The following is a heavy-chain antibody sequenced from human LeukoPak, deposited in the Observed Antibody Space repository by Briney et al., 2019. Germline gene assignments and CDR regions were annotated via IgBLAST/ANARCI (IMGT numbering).Heavy chain of an antibody. V-gene: IGHV4-59*08. CDR3: ASSYSGYDFDDYYYYGMDV. J-gene: IGHJ6*02. Sequence: SETLSLTCTVSGGSISSYYWSWIRQPPGKGLEWIGYIYYSGSTNYNPSLKSRVTISVDTSKNQFSLKLSSVTAADTAVYYCASSYSGYDFDDYYYYGMDVWGQGTTVTVSS. CDR1: GGSISSYY. D-gene: IGHD5-12*01. CDR2: IYYSGST.